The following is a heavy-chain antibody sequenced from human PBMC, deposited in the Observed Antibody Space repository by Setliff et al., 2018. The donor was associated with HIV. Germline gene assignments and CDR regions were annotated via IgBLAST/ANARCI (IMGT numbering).Heavy chain of an antibody. D-gene: IGHD2-15*01. CDR2: ISGRDGRT. V-gene: IGHV3-23*01. J-gene: IGHJ6*03. Sequence: GGSLRLSCTAFGCTFSSYGMSWVRQAPGKGLEWVANISGRDGRTYDADSVKGRFTIYRDSYKNTLYLQMNSRRAKDAAVYYCAKAVGYCSGGSCPVLMDVWGKGTTVTVSS. CDR3: AKAVGYCSGGSCPVLMDV. CDR1: GCTFSSYG.